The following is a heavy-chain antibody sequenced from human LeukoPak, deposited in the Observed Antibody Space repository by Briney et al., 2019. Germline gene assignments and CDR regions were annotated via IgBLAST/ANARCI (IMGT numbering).Heavy chain of an antibody. D-gene: IGHD2-15*01. V-gene: IGHV3-74*01. CDR1: GFTFSSYW. CDR2: INSDGSST. Sequence: GSLRLSCAASGFTFSSYWMHWVRQAPGKGLVWVSRINSDGSSTSYADSVKGRFTISRDNAKNTLYLQMNSLRAEDTAVYYCARGSVQPWAKVSVVADYWGQGTLVTVSS. J-gene: IGHJ4*02. CDR3: ARGSVQPWAKVSVVADY.